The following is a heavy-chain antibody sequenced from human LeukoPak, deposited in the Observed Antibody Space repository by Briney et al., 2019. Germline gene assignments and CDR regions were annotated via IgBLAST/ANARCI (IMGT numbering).Heavy chain of an antibody. Sequence: ASVKVSCKASGYTFTGYYMHWVRQAPGQGLEWMGWINPNSGGTNYAQKFQGRVTMTRDTSISTAYMELSRLRSDDTAVYYCARERLQNYNWFDPWGQGTLVTVSS. CDR1: GYTFTGYY. D-gene: IGHD4-11*01. CDR3: ARERLQNYNWFDP. J-gene: IGHJ5*02. V-gene: IGHV1-2*02. CDR2: INPNSGGT.